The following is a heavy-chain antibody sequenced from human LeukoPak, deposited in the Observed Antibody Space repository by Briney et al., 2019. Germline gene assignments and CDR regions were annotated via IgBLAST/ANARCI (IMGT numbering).Heavy chain of an antibody. CDR1: GGSISSYY. J-gene: IGHJ4*02. D-gene: IGHD2-2*03. CDR3: ARGGSLDIVVVPAAMPAATMYCGGDCFDY. V-gene: IGHV4-4*07. Sequence: SETLSLTCTVSGGSISSYYWSWIRQPAGKGLEWIGRIYTSGSTNYNPSLKSRVTMSVATSKNQLSLKLSFVTAADTAVYYCARGGSLDIVVVPAAMPAATMYCGGDCFDYWGQGTLVTVSS. CDR2: IYTSGST.